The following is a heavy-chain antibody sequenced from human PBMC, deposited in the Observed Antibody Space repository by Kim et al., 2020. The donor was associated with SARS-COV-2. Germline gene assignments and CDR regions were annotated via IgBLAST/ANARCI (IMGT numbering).Heavy chain of an antibody. D-gene: IGHD6-13*01. CDR3: ARVPNSSSWVDY. Sequence: SETLSLTCTVSGGSISSYYWSWIRQPPGKGLEWIGYIYYSGSTNYNPSLKSRVTISVDTSKNQFSLKLSSVIAADTAVYYCARVPNSSSWVDYWGQGTLVTVSS. V-gene: IGHV4-59*13. J-gene: IGHJ4*02. CDR1: GGSISSYY. CDR2: IYYSGST.